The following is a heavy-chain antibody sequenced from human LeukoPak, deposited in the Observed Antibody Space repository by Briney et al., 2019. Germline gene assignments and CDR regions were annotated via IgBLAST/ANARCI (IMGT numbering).Heavy chain of an antibody. Sequence: GGSLRLSCTASGFIFGDYAMTWVRQAPGKGLEWLGFIRTKAHGGTTEYAASVKGRFTFSRDDSKSIAYLQMNSLKTEDTAVYYCTRGDWNDDNWGQGTLVTVSS. CDR2: IRTKAHGGTT. V-gene: IGHV3-49*04. CDR3: TRGDWNDDN. D-gene: IGHD1-1*01. CDR1: GFIFGDYA. J-gene: IGHJ4*02.